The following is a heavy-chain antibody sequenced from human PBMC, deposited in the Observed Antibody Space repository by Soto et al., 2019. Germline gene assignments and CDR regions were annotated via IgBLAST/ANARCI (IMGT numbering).Heavy chain of an antibody. CDR3: ARVDPRGVAVVRDY. V-gene: IGHV1-18*01. J-gene: IGHJ4*02. D-gene: IGHD3-10*01. Sequence: QVQLVQSGPEVKKPGASVKVSCKASGNTFASHGFAWVRQAPGQGLEWMGWISGFNGQTNYALKLQGRVTLTTDTPTSTAYMELRSLRSDDTAVYFCARVDPRGVAVVRDYWGQGTLVTVSS. CDR2: ISGFNGQT. CDR1: GNTFASHG.